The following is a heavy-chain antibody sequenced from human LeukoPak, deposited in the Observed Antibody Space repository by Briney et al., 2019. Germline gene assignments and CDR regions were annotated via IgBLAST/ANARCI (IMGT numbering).Heavy chain of an antibody. D-gene: IGHD6-19*01. J-gene: IGHJ4*02. CDR3: ARVASGWYMTDS. Sequence: GGSLRLSCAASGFTFTSHWMNWVRQAPGKGLEGVANIRQDGSEKHYVDSVKGRFTISRDNAKKSLHLQMHSLRAEDTAIYYCARVASGWYMTDSWGQGTVVTVSS. V-gene: IGHV3-7*01. CDR2: IRQDGSEK. CDR1: GFTFTSHW.